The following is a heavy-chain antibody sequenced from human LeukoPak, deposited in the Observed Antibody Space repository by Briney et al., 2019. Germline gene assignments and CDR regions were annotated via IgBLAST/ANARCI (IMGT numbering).Heavy chain of an antibody. Sequence: SETLSLTCTVSGGSISRSDYYWGWIRQPPGKGLEWIGSIYFSGSTYYNPSLKSRVTISVDTSKNQFSLKLSSVTAADTAVYYCASHLSTRIYGSGSYSSDYWGQGTLVTVSS. J-gene: IGHJ4*02. V-gene: IGHV4-39*01. CDR2: IYFSGST. D-gene: IGHD3-10*01. CDR1: GGSISRSDYY. CDR3: ASHLSTRIYGSGSYSSDY.